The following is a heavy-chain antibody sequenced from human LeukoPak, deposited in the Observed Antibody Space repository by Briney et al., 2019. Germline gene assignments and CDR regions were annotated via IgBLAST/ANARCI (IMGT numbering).Heavy chain of an antibody. CDR2: IGSSGGSR. J-gene: IGHJ3*02. CDR1: GFTFSSYE. D-gene: IGHD5-24*01. Sequence: PGGSLRLSCIASGFTFSSYEMDWVRRAPGKGLEWVSYIGSSGGSRYYADSVKGRFTTSRDNAKNSLYLQMNGLRAEDTAVYYCAREDGDAFDIWGQGTMVTVSS. CDR3: AREDGDAFDI. V-gene: IGHV3-48*03.